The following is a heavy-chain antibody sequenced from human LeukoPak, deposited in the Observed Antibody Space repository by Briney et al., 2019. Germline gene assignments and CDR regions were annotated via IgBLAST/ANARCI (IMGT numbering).Heavy chain of an antibody. J-gene: IGHJ5*02. CDR2: ISGSGGST. Sequence: GGSLRLACAASGFTFSSYAMSWVRQAPGKGLEWVSAISGSGGSTYYADSVKGRFTISRDNSKNTLYLQMNSLRAEDTAVYYCTSGSYPMWFDPWGQGTLVTVFS. V-gene: IGHV3-23*01. CDR3: TSGSYPMWFDP. D-gene: IGHD3-10*01. CDR1: GFTFSSYA.